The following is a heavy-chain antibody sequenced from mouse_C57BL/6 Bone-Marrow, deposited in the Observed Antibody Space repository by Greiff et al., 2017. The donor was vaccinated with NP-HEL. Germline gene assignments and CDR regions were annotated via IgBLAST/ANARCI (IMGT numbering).Heavy chain of an antibody. D-gene: IGHD1-1*01. Sequence: EVKLMESGPELVKPGASVKISCKASGYSFTDYNMNWVKQSNGKSLEWIGVINPNYGTTSYNQKFKGKATLTVDQSSSTAYMQLNSLTSEDSAVYYCARSITTVVAPRAMDYWGQGTPVTVSS. J-gene: IGHJ4*01. CDR2: INPNYGTT. CDR3: ARSITTVVAPRAMDY. V-gene: IGHV1-39*01. CDR1: GYSFTDYN.